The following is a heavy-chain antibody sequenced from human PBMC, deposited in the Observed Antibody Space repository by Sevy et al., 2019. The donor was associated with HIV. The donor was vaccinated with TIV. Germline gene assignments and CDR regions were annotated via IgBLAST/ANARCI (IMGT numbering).Heavy chain of an antibody. CDR1: GFTFSSYA. D-gene: IGHD3-3*01. CDR3: AREDDFCSYFDY. Sequence: GGSLRLSCAASGFTFSSYAMHWVRQAPGKGLEWVAVISYDGSNKYYADSVKGRFTISRDNSKNTLYLQMNSLRAEDTAVYYCAREDDFCSYFDYWGPGTLVTVSS. V-gene: IGHV3-30-3*01. CDR2: ISYDGSNK. J-gene: IGHJ4*02.